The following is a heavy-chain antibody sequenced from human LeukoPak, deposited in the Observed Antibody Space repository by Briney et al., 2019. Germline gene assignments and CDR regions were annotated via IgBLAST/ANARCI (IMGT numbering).Heavy chain of an antibody. CDR3: ANYGSGWDRDAFDI. J-gene: IGHJ3*02. D-gene: IGHD6-19*01. Sequence: TGGSLRLSCAASGFTFSNYAMSWVRQAPGKGLEWVSTLSGTGGSTYYADSVKGRFTISRDNSKNTLYLQMNSLRAEDTAVYYCANYGSGWDRDAFDIWGQGTMVTVSS. CDR1: GFTFSNYA. V-gene: IGHV3-23*01. CDR2: LSGTGGST.